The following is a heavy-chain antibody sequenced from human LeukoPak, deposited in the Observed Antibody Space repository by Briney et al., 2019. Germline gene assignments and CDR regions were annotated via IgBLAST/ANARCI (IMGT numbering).Heavy chain of an antibody. CDR3: ASTTYCTNGVCSPNYFDY. CDR2: IYYSGST. J-gene: IGHJ4*02. Sequence: SETLSLTCTVSGGSISSGGYYWSWIRQHPGKGLEWIGYIYYSGSTYYNPSLKSRVTISVDMSKNQFSLKLCSVTAADTAVYYCASTTYCTNGVCSPNYFDYWGQGTLVTVSS. CDR1: GGSISSGGYY. D-gene: IGHD2-8*01. V-gene: IGHV4-31*03.